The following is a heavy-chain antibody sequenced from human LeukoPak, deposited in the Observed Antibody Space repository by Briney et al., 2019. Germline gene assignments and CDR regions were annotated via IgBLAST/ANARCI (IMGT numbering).Heavy chain of an antibody. CDR3: ARDGRYYYDSSGYYYYYYGMDV. CDR2: ISYDGSNK. D-gene: IGHD3-22*01. J-gene: IGHJ6*02. Sequence: GGSLRLSCAASGFTFSSYAMHWVRQAQGKGLEWVADISYDGSNKYYADSVKGRFTISRDNSKNTLYLQMNSLRAEDTAVYYCARDGRYYYDSSGYYYYYYGMDVWGQGTTVTVSS. CDR1: GFTFSSYA. V-gene: IGHV3-30-3*01.